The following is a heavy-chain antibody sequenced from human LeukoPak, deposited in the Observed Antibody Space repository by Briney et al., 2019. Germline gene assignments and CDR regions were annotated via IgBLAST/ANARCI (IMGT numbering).Heavy chain of an antibody. V-gene: IGHV3-48*03. D-gene: IGHD3-22*01. J-gene: IGHJ4*02. CDR2: ISSSGSTI. CDR3: ARDLKHYYDSSGVDY. CDR1: GFTFSSYE. Sequence: GGSLRLSCAASGFTFSSYEMNWVRQAPGKGLESVSYISSSGSTIYYADSVKGRFTISRDNAKNSLYLQMNSLRAEDTAVYYCARDLKHYYDSSGVDYWGQGTLVTVSS.